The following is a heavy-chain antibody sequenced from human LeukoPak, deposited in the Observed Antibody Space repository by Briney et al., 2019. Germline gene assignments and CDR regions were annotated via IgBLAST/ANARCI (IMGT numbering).Heavy chain of an antibody. Sequence: GGSLRLSCVGSGFTVRSHAMSWVRQAPEKGLEFVSGIYENGGTTYYTDSVKGRFSISRDNSKNTLYLQMDSLRGEDTAVYYCAKTQRKSGCYGNFDYWGQGTLVTVSS. CDR2: IYENGGTT. V-gene: IGHV3-23*01. J-gene: IGHJ4*02. CDR3: AKTQRKSGCYGNFDY. CDR1: GFTVRSHA. D-gene: IGHD3-22*01.